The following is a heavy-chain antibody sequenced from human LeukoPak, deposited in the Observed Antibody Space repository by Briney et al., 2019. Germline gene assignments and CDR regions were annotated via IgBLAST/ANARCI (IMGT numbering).Heavy chain of an antibody. Sequence: PGGSLRLSCVASGFTFTNSAMSWVRQAPGKGLEWVSSISATGRTTYYADSVKGRSTISRDSSKNTLYLQMNSLRAEDTAVYYCAKDREYLNWFDPWGQGTLVTASS. CDR3: AKDREYLNWFDP. V-gene: IGHV3-23*01. CDR2: ISATGRTT. D-gene: IGHD2/OR15-2a*01. J-gene: IGHJ5*02. CDR1: GFTFTNSA.